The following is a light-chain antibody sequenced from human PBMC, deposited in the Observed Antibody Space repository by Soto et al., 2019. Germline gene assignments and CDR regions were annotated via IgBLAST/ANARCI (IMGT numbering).Light chain of an antibody. V-gene: IGKV1-39*01. J-gene: IGKJ4*01. CDR1: QNINTY. CDR2: PAS. Sequence: DIQLTQSPSSLSASVGDRVTITCRSSQNINTYLTWYQHRPGEPPKLLISPASSWKSGVPSRFSGSASGTAFTLTISSLQPEDFGTYYCQRSSRMIPFGGGTKLDIK. CDR3: QRSSRMIP.